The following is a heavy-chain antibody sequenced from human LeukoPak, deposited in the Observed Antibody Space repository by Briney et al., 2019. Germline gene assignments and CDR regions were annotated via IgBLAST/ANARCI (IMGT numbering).Heavy chain of an antibody. Sequence: PGGSLRLSCAASGFTFSSYWMHWVRQAPGKGLEWVAFIRYDGSNKYYGDSVKGRFTISRDNSKNTLCLQMNSLRAEDTAVYYCASARGMASDSIDFWGQGTLVTVSS. CDR2: IRYDGSNK. J-gene: IGHJ4*02. D-gene: IGHD3-10*01. CDR3: ASARGMASDSIDF. CDR1: GFTFSSYW. V-gene: IGHV3-30*02.